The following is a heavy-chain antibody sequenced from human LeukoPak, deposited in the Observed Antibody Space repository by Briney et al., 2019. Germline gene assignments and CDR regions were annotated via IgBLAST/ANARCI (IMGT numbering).Heavy chain of an antibody. CDR1: GFTFSSYA. CDR2: ISGSGGST. Sequence: GGSLRLSCAASGFTFSSYAMSWVRQAPGKGLEWVSAISGSGGSTYYADSVKGRFTIPRDNSKNTLYLQMNSLRAEDTAVYYCAKAPYYYDSSGSLAMDVWGQGTTVTVSS. V-gene: IGHV3-23*01. D-gene: IGHD3-22*01. J-gene: IGHJ6*02. CDR3: AKAPYYYDSSGSLAMDV.